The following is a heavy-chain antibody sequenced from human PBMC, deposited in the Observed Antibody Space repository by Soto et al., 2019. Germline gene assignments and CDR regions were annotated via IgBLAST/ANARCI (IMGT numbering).Heavy chain of an antibody. Sequence: EVQLVESGGGLVQPGGSLRLSCAASGFTVSSNYMSWVRQAPGKGLEWVSVIYSGGSTYYADSVKGRFTISRDNSKNTLYLQMNSLRAEDTAVYYCASSTVTTALGAFDIWGQGKMVTASS. J-gene: IGHJ3*02. V-gene: IGHV3-66*01. CDR2: IYSGGST. CDR3: ASSTVTTALGAFDI. D-gene: IGHD4-17*01. CDR1: GFTVSSNY.